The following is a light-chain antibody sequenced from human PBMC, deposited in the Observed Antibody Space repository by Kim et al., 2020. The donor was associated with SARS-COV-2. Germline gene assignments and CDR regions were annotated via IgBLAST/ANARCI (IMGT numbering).Light chain of an antibody. CDR3: QQYDNWPRT. V-gene: IGKV3-15*01. Sequence: EIVMTQSPATLSVSPGERANLSCRASQNIYSNLAWYQQQPGQAPRLLIYGASTRATGIPARFSGSGSGTEFTLTMTSLQSEDFAVYYCQQYDNWPRTFGQGTKLEI. J-gene: IGKJ2*01. CDR2: GAS. CDR1: QNIYSN.